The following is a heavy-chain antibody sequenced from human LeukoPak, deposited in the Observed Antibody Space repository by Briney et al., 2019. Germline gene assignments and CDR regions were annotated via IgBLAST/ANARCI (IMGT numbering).Heavy chain of an antibody. CDR2: ISGSGGST. Sequence: GGSLRLSCVASGFTFSTYAMTWVRQAPGKGLEWVSGISGSGGSTYYADSVKGRFTISRDNSKNTLYLQMNNLRAEDTALYYCAKGYWNPGYWGQGTLVTVSS. CDR3: AKGYWNPGY. CDR1: GFTFSTYA. D-gene: IGHD1-1*01. J-gene: IGHJ4*02. V-gene: IGHV3-23*01.